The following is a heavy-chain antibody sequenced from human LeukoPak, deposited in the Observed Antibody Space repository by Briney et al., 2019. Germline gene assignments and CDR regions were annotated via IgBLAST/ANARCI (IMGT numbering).Heavy chain of an antibody. Sequence: GGSLRLSCAASGFTFSSYAMSWVRQAPGKGLEWVSAISGSGGSTYYADSVKGRFTISRDNSKNTLYLQMNSLRAEDTAVYYCAKVHTYYYDSSGYHNWFDPWGQGTLVPVSS. V-gene: IGHV3-23*01. CDR1: GFTFSSYA. CDR3: AKVHTYYYDSSGYHNWFDP. CDR2: ISGSGGST. J-gene: IGHJ5*02. D-gene: IGHD3-22*01.